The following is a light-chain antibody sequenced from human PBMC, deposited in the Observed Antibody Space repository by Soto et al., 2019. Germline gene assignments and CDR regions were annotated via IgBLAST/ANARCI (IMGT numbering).Light chain of an antibody. Sequence: EIVMTQSPATLSVSPGERATLSCRASQSISSNLAWYQQKPGQAPRLLMFRTSSRATGFPARFSGSGSGTEFNLTINSLQSEDFGVYYCQQYNNWPRATFGGGTKVDI. CDR1: QSISSN. CDR3: QQYNNWPRAT. V-gene: IGKV3-15*01. CDR2: RTS. J-gene: IGKJ4*01.